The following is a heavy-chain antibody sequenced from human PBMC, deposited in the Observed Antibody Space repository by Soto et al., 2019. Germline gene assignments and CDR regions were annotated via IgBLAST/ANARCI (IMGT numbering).Heavy chain of an antibody. CDR1: GGSISSGGYY. Sequence: QVQLQESGPGLVKPSQTLSLTCTVSGGSISSGGYYWSWIRQHPGKGLEWIGYIYYSGSTYYNPSLQSRVTISVDTSKNQFSLKLSSVTAADTAVYYCARGGYCSSTSFYTPRWFDPWGQGTLVTVSS. CDR2: IYYSGST. CDR3: ARGGYCSSTSFYTPRWFDP. J-gene: IGHJ5*02. V-gene: IGHV4-31*03. D-gene: IGHD2-2*02.